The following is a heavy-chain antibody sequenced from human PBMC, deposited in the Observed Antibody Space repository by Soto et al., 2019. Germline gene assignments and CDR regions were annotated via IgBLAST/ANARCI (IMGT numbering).Heavy chain of an antibody. V-gene: IGHV5-51*01. J-gene: IGHJ5*02. CDR2: IYPGDSDT. D-gene: IGHD6-19*01. CDR3: ARDPTVAVSWFDP. Sequence: GQLLQIRCKGSGCSFINHWIRRVRKMPGRGLEWMGIIYPGDSDTRYSPSFEGQVTISADKSSTTAYLQWRSVKDSDTAIYYCARDPTVAVSWFDPWGQGALVTVS. CDR1: GCSFINHW.